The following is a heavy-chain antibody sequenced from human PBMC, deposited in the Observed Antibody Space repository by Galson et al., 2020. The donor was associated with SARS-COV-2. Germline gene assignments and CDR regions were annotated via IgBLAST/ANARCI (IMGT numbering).Heavy chain of an antibody. CDR1: GGPISSGSYY. D-gene: IGHD6-19*01. CDR3: AKGPVAGTGF. Sequence: SETLSLPFTATGGPISSGSYYWSWVRQPTGKGLEWTGRIHTSGSTDYNPSLKSRVTIALDMSKHHFSLTPTSVTAADTAVYYCAKGPVAGTGFWGQGTLVTVSS. CDR2: IHTSGST. J-gene: IGHJ4*02. V-gene: IGHV4-61*02.